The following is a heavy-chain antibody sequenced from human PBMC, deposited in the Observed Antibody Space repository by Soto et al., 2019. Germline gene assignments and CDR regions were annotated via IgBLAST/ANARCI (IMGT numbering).Heavy chain of an antibody. Sequence: QLQLQESGPGLVKPSETLSLTCFVSGGSISSNNYYWGWIRQPPGKGLDWIGSMSYSRSTYYNPSRKRRVNISVDTSKNQFSLKLTSVTAADTAVYSCASHVRPTYWGGGYFDYCGQEPRVTVSS. J-gene: IGHJ4*02. D-gene: IGHD3-16*01. CDR3: ASHVRPTYWGGGYFDY. CDR1: GGSISSNNYY. V-gene: IGHV4-39*01. CDR2: MSYSRST.